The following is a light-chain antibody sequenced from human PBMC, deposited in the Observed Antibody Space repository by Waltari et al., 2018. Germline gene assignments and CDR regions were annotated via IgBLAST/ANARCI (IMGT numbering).Light chain of an antibody. CDR1: SSDVGSYNY. CDR2: DVS. J-gene: IGLJ2*01. V-gene: IGLV2-11*01. Sequence: QSALPQPSSVSGSPGQSVTISCTGTSSDVGSYNYVSWYQQHPGKAPKLIIYDVSQRLSGVPDRFSGSKSGNTASLTIAGLEADDEADYFCTSYAGAYTVFGGGTKLTVL. CDR3: TSYAGAYTV.